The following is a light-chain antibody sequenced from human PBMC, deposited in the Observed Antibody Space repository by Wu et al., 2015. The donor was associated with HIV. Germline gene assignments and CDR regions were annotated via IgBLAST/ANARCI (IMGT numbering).Light chain of an antibody. CDR3: QQYHNKGT. V-gene: IGKV1-5*03. CDR1: QSILTW. J-gene: IGKJ1*01. CDR2: KAS. Sequence: DIQMTQSPSTLSASVGDRVTITCRASQSILTWLAWYQQKPGKAPKLLIYKASNLVTGVPSRFSGSGSGAQFTLTISSLQPDDFATYYRQQYHNKGTFGQGTKVEIK.